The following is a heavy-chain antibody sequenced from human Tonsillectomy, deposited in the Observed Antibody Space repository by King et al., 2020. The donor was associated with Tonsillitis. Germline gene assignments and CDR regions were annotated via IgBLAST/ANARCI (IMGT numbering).Heavy chain of an antibody. CDR3: ARDRDDYIFDY. Sequence: VQLVESGGGVVQPGRSLRLSCAASGFTFRSYGMHWVRQATGKGLEWVALISYDGNNKYYVDYVKGRFTSSRDNSKNMLYLQMNSLRAEDTAIYYCARDRDDYIFDYWCQGTLVTVSS. V-gene: IGHV3-33*05. D-gene: IGHD4/OR15-4a*01. CDR2: ISYDGNNK. J-gene: IGHJ4*02. CDR1: GFTFRSYG.